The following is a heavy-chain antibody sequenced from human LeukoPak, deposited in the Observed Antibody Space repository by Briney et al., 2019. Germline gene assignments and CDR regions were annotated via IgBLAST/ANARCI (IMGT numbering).Heavy chain of an antibody. D-gene: IGHD3-22*01. CDR1: GFTVSSNY. CDR2: IYSGGST. V-gene: IGHV3-66*01. Sequence: GGSLRLSCAAYGFTVSSNYMSWVRQALGKGLEWVSVIYSGGSTYYADSVKGRFTISRDNSKNTLYLQMNSLRAEDTAVYYCARGADYYDSSGYSLYWGQGTLVTVSS. CDR3: ARGADYYDSSGYSLY. J-gene: IGHJ4*02.